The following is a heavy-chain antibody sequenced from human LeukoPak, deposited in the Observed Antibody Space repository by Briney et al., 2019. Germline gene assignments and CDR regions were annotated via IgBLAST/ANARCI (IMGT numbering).Heavy chain of an antibody. V-gene: IGHV1-69*13. CDR3: ARDPGDYYYDSSGYPRRAFDI. CDR1: GGTFSSYA. J-gene: IGHJ3*02. Sequence: ASVKVSCKASGGTFSSYAISWVRQAPGQGLEWMGGIIPIFGTANYAQKLQGRVTITADESTSTAYMELSSLRSEDTAVYYCARDPGDYYYDSSGYPRRAFDIWGQGTMVTVSS. D-gene: IGHD3-22*01. CDR2: IIPIFGTA.